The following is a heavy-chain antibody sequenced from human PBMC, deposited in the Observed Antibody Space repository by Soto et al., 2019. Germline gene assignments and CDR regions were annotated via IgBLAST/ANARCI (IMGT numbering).Heavy chain of an antibody. V-gene: IGHV3-23*01. Sequence: EVPLLESGGGLVQPGGSLRLSCAASGFTFISYAMTWVRQAPGKGLEWVSTISGSGGGTYYADSVKGQFTISRDNSKNTLYLQMNSLGAEDTAIYYCAKYDDYNYYFDYWGQGTLVSVSS. CDR2: ISGSGGGT. D-gene: IGHD4-4*01. CDR1: GFTFISYA. CDR3: AKYDDYNYYFDY. J-gene: IGHJ4*02.